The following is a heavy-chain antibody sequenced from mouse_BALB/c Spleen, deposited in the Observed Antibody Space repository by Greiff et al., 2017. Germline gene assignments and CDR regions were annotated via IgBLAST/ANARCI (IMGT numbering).Heavy chain of an antibody. D-gene: IGHD2-2*01. CDR3: ARGNGYTLYAMDY. CDR1: GYTFTDYW. CDR2: IDTSDSYT. V-gene: IGHV1-69*01. Sequence: VQLQQPGAELVMPGASVKMSCKASGYTFTDYWMHWVKQRPGQGLEWIGAIDTSDSYTSYNQKFKGKATLTVDESSSTAYMQLSSLTSEDSAVYYCARGNGYTLYAMDYWGQGTSVTVSS. J-gene: IGHJ4*01.